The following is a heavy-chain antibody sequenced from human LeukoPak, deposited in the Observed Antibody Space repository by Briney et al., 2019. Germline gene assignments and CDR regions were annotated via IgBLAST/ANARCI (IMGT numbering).Heavy chain of an antibody. J-gene: IGHJ5*02. CDR3: ARDWRRPGYSSGWHNWFDP. CDR2: IRPDGSEQ. Sequence: PGGSLRLSCAASGFPFRSFWMNWVRQTPGRGLEWLANIRPDGSEQYFVDSVRGRFTIARDNAKNSLYLQMNSLRAEDTAVYYCARDWRRPGYSSGWHNWFDPWGQGTLVTVSS. V-gene: IGHV3-7*01. D-gene: IGHD6-19*01. CDR1: GFPFRSFW.